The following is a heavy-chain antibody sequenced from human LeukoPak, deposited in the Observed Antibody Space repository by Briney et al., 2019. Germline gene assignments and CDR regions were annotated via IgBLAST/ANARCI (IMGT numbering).Heavy chain of an antibody. Sequence: PGGSLRLSCAASGFTFSSYGMHWVRQAPGKELEWVAVIWYDGSNKYYADSVKGRFTISRDNSKNTLYLQMNSLRAEDTAVYYCAKDFYDSSLPYYYFDYWGQGTLVTVSS. J-gene: IGHJ4*02. CDR2: IWYDGSNK. CDR3: AKDFYDSSLPYYYFDY. V-gene: IGHV3-33*06. CDR1: GFTFSSYG. D-gene: IGHD3-22*01.